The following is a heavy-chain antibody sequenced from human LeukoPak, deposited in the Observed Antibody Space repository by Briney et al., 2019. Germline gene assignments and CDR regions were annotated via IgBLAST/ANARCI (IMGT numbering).Heavy chain of an antibody. D-gene: IGHD3-10*01. CDR3: AGKSGDLDY. CDR2: ISSSASTI. CDR1: GFTFSNYE. V-gene: IGHV3-48*03. J-gene: IGHJ4*02. Sequence: GGSLRLSCAASGFTFSNYEMTWVRQAPGKGLEWVSYISSSASTIYYADSVRGRFTISRDNAKNSLYLQMNSLRAEDTAVYYCAGKSGDLDYWGQGTLVTVSS.